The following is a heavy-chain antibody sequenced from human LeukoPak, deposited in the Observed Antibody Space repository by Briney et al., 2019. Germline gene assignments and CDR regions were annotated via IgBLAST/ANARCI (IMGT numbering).Heavy chain of an antibody. D-gene: IGHD2-15*01. CDR3: ARSPCTGGSCYPNFDS. J-gene: IGHJ4*02. CDR2: ISHSGTT. CDR1: DGSIKSNNW. V-gene: IGHV4-4*02. Sequence: KASETLSLTCAVSDGSIKSNNWWSWVRQPPGKGLEWIGEISHSGTTNYNPSLKSRVTISIDKSMNQFSLKLNSVTAADTAVYYCARSPCTGGSCYPNFDSWGQGTLATVSS.